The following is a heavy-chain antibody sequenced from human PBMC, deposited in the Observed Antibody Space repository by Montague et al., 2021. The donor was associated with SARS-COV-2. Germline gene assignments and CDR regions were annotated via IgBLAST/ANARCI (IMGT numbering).Heavy chain of an antibody. J-gene: IGHJ5*02. CDR3: ARPEYNWNDWFDP. CDR2: IFHSGIT. CDR1: GGSISSYY. D-gene: IGHD1-20*01. V-gene: IGHV4-59*13. Sequence: SETLSLTCSVSGGSISSYYWSWIRQSPGKGLEWIGYIFHSGITDYNPSLKSRVTISVDMSKNQFSLQLNSVTAADSAVYYCARPEYNWNDWFDPWGQGTLVTVSS.